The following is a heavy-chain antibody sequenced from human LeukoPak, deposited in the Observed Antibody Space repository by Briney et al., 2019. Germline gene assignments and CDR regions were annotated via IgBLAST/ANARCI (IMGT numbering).Heavy chain of an antibody. V-gene: IGHV4-31*01. CDR3: ARDGGNRNYYYYYYMDV. CDR2: IYYSGST. CDR1: GGSISSGGYY. Sequence: PSETLSLTCTVSGGSISSGGYYWSWIRQHPGKGLEWIGYIYYSGSTYYNPSLKSQVTISVDTSKNQFSLKLSSVTAADTAVYYCARDGGNRNYYYYYYMDVWGKGTTVTVSS. D-gene: IGHD1-14*01. J-gene: IGHJ6*03.